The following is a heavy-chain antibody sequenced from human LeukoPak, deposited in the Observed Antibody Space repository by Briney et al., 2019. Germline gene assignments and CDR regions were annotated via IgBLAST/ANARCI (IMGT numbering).Heavy chain of an antibody. D-gene: IGHD1-14*01. CDR1: GFAFSDYA. Sequence: GGSLRLSCAASGFAFSDYAMSWVRQAPGTGVEWVSTISSGGGTTYYVDSVKGRFTISRDNSKNTFFLQMNNLRPEDTAIYYCAKLHNLNCDYWGLGTLVTVSS. CDR3: AKLHNLNCDY. J-gene: IGHJ4*02. CDR2: ISSGGGTT. V-gene: IGHV3-23*01.